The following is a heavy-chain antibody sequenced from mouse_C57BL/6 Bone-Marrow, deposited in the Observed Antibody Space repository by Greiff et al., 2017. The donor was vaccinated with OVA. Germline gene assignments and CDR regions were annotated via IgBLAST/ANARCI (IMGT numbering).Heavy chain of an antibody. CDR1: GFTFSDYG. D-gene: IGHD2-2*01. V-gene: IGHV5-17*01. J-gene: IGHJ1*03. CDR3: ARRRVWLRRDWYFDV. Sequence: EVQLVESGGGLVKPGGSLKLSCAASGFTFSDYGMHWVRQAPEKGLEWVAYISSGSSPIYYADTVKGRVTISRDNAKNTLFLQMTSLRAEDTAMYDCARRRVWLRRDWYFDVWGTGTTVTVSS. CDR2: ISSGSSPI.